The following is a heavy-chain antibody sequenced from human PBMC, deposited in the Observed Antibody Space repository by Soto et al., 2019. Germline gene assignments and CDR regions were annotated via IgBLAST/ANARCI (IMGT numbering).Heavy chain of an antibody. Sequence: EVQLVQSGAEVKKAGESLKIACQGSGYSFTNYWVGWVRQRPGRGLEWMGIIHPGDSDTRYSPFFQGQVTISADKSISTAYLQWSSLKASATAMYYCARQNRYSSTWFEGWFDPWGQGTLVTVSS. D-gene: IGHD6-13*01. J-gene: IGHJ5*02. CDR2: IHPGDSDT. CDR3: ARQNRYSSTWFEGWFDP. CDR1: GYSFTNYW. V-gene: IGHV5-51*03.